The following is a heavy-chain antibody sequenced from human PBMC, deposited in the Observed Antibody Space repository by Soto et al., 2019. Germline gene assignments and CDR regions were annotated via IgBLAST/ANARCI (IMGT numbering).Heavy chain of an antibody. J-gene: IGHJ6*02. CDR3: ARAIGVRVRYFDWLTPNGMDV. V-gene: IGHV3-11*06. D-gene: IGHD3-9*01. Sequence: QVQLVESGGGLVKPGGSLRLSCAASGFTFSDYYMSWIRQAPGKGLEWVSYISSSSSYTNYADSVKGRFTISRDNAKNPLYLQMNRLRAEDTAVYYCARAIGVRVRYFDWLTPNGMDVLGQGTTVTVSS. CDR1: GFTFSDYY. CDR2: ISSSSSYT.